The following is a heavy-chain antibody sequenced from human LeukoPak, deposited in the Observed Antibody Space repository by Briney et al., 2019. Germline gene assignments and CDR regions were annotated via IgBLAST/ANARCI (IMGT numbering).Heavy chain of an antibody. D-gene: IGHD5-24*01. CDR3: ARTFYVEMATFL. Sequence: SETLSLTCTVSGGSISSYYWSWIRQPPGKGLEWIGYIYYSGSTNYNPSLKSRVTISVDTSKNQFSLKLSSVTAADTAVYYCARTFYVEMATFLWGQGTLVTVSS. CDR2: IYYSGST. V-gene: IGHV4-59*01. CDR1: GGSISSYY. J-gene: IGHJ4*02.